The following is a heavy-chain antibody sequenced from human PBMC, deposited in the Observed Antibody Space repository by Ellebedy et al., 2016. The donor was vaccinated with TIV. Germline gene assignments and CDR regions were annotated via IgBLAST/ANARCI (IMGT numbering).Heavy chain of an antibody. Sequence: SVKVSCXASGGTFSSYAISWVRQAPGQGLEWMGGIIPIFGTANYAQKFQGRVTITADESTSTAYMELSSLRSEDTAVYYCARDGGRKQLVLHAFDIWGQGTMVTVSS. D-gene: IGHD6-6*01. J-gene: IGHJ3*02. V-gene: IGHV1-69*13. CDR2: IIPIFGTA. CDR1: GGTFSSYA. CDR3: ARDGGRKQLVLHAFDI.